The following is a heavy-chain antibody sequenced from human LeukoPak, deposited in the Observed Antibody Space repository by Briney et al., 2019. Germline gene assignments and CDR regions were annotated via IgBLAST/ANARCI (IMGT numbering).Heavy chain of an antibody. CDR2: ISGGST. D-gene: IGHD2-2*01. J-gene: IGHJ3*02. CDR1: EFTVSSNE. Sequence: GGSLRLSCAASEFTVSSNEMSWVCQAPGKGLEWVSSISGGSTYYADSRKGRFTISRDNSRNTLHLQMNSPRAEDTAVYYCAKLEYCSSTSCHDAFDIWGQGTMVTVSS. V-gene: IGHV3-38-3*01. CDR3: AKLEYCSSTSCHDAFDI.